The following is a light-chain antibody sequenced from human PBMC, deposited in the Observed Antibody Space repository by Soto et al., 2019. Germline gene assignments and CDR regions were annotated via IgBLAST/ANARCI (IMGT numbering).Light chain of an antibody. CDR1: SSDVGAYNY. J-gene: IGLJ1*01. CDR2: DVN. Sequence: QSALTQPASVSESPGQSITISCTGPSSDVGAYNYVSWYQQHPDKAPKLMIYDVNNRPSGVSDRFSGSKSGNTASLTISGLQAEDEADYYCTSFTSSSTYVFGTGTKLTVL. CDR3: TSFTSSSTYV. V-gene: IGLV2-14*01.